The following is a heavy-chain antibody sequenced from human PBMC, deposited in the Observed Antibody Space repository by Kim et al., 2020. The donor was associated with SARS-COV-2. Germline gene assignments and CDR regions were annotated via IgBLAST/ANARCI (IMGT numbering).Heavy chain of an antibody. V-gene: IGHV1-18*04. J-gene: IGHJ6*02. D-gene: IGHD2-2*01. CDR2: ISAYNGNT. CDR3: AREQLPYYYYGMDV. CDR1: GYTFTSYG. Sequence: ASVKVSCKASGYTFTSYGISWVRQAPGQGLEWMGWISAYNGNTNYAQKLQGRVTMTTDTSTSTAYMELRSLRSDDTAVYYCAREQLPYYYYGMDVWGQGTTVTVSS.